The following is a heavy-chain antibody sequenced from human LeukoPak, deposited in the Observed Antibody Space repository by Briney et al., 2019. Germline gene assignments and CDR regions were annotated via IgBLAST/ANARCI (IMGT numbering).Heavy chain of an antibody. J-gene: IGHJ4*02. CDR3: AREAEVLNYYFDY. V-gene: IGHV4-59*01. CDR2: IYFSVST. Sequence: PSETPSLTSTLSVVSISMYYSSSSRHPPQEGRECSWYIYFSVSTNYNSSLKSRVTISVDSSKNQFSLKLSSVTAADTAVYYCAREAEVLNYYFDYWGQGTLVTVSS. D-gene: IGHD2-8*02. CDR1: VVSISMYY.